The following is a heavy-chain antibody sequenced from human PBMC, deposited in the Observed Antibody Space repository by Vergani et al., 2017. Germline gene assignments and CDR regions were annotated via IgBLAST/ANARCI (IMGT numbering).Heavy chain of an antibody. Sequence: QVQLQESGPGLVKPSQTLSLTCTVSGGSISSGSYYWSWLRQPAGKGLEWIGRIYTSGSTNHNPSLRSRVTISVNTSKNQFSLKLSSVTAADTAVYYCARDFDYYFDYWGQGTLVTVSS. CDR3: ARDFDYYFDY. J-gene: IGHJ4*02. V-gene: IGHV4-61*02. CDR2: IYTSGST. CDR1: GGSISSGSYY.